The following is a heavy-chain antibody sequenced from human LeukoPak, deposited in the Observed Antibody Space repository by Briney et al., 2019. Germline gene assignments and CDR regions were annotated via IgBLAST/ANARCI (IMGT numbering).Heavy chain of an antibody. D-gene: IGHD6-19*01. J-gene: IGHJ5*02. CDR2: IKQDGSEK. V-gene: IGHV3-7*01. CDR3: ARVSGWDLGLARWSDP. CDR1: GFTFSSYW. Sequence: PGGSLRLSCAASGFTFSSYWMSWVRQAPGKGLEWVANIKQDGSEKYYVDSVKGRFTISRDNAKNSLYLQMNSLRAEDTAVYYCARVSGWDLGLARWSDPWGQGTLVTVSS.